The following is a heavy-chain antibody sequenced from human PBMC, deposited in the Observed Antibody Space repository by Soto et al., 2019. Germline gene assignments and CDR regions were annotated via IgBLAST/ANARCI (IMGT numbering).Heavy chain of an antibody. Sequence: GASVKVSCKASGYTFTSYGISWVRQAPGQGLEWMGWISAYNGNTNYAQKLQGRVTMTTDTSTSTAYMELRSLRSDDTAVYYCASKGPGGRQWLGSYYYYGMDVWGQGTTVTVSS. CDR1: GYTFTSYG. D-gene: IGHD6-19*01. CDR2: ISAYNGNT. CDR3: ASKGPGGRQWLGSYYYYGMDV. V-gene: IGHV1-18*01. J-gene: IGHJ6*02.